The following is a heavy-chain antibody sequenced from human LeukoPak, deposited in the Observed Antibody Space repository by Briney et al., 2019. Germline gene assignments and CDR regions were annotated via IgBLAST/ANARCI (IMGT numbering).Heavy chain of an antibody. CDR2: INHSGST. Sequence: SETLSLTCAVYGGSFSGYYWSWIRQPPGKGLEWIGEINHSGSTNYNPSLKSRVTISVDTSKNQFSLKLSSVTAADTAVYYCARDKGRLESFDYWGQGTLVTVSS. CDR1: GGSFSGYY. J-gene: IGHJ4*02. CDR3: ARDKGRLESFDY. D-gene: IGHD1-1*01. V-gene: IGHV4-34*01.